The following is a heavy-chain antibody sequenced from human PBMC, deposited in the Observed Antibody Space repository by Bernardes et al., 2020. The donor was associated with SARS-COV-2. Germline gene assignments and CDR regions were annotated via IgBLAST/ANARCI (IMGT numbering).Heavy chain of an antibody. V-gene: IGHV3-7*01. Sequence: GGSLRLSCAASGFTFSSYWMSWVRQAPGKGLEWVANINQDGSEKTYVDSVKGRFTLSRDTAKNSLYLQMNSLRAEDTAVYYCASQTGDAAFDIWGQGTMVTVSS. CDR3: ASQTGDAAFDI. CDR1: GFTFSSYW. CDR2: INQDGSEK. J-gene: IGHJ3*02. D-gene: IGHD3-9*01.